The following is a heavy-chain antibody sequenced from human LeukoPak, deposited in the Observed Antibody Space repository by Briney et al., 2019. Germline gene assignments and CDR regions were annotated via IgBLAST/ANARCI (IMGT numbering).Heavy chain of an antibody. D-gene: IGHD3-10*01. Sequence: SQTLSLTCTVSGGSISSGGYYWSWIRQPPGKGLEWIGYIYHSGSTYYNPSLKSRVTISVDRSKNQFSLKLSSVTAADTAVYYCARSRSYYGGGGDYWGQGTLVTVSS. CDR2: IYHSGST. CDR3: ARSRSYYGGGGDY. J-gene: IGHJ4*02. CDR1: GGSISSGGYY. V-gene: IGHV4-30-2*01.